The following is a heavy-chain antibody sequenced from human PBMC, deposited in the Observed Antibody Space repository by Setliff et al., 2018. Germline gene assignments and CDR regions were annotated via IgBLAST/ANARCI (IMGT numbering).Heavy chain of an antibody. J-gene: IGHJ5*02. Sequence: SETLSLTCTVYGGSFSGYYWSWIRQPPGKGLEWIGEINHSGSTNYNPSLKSRVTISVDTSKNQFSLKLSSVTAADTAVYYCARLPSKRIHYNFWSGSYNWFDPWGQGTLVTVSS. D-gene: IGHD3-3*01. CDR1: GGSFSGYY. V-gene: IGHV4-34*01. CDR2: INHSGST. CDR3: ARLPSKRIHYNFWSGSYNWFDP.